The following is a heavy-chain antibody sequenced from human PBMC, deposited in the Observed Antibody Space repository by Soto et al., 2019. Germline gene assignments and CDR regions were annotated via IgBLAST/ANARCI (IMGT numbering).Heavy chain of an antibody. CDR1: GGSINSGDYH. Sequence: SETLSLTCTVSGGSINSGDYHWSWIRQSPGKGLEWIGAIYYSGSTYYNPSLKSRIRISVDTSNNQFSLNINSVTAADTAVYYCARDYRVRSAGAMDVWGQGTMVTLSS. CDR2: IYYSGST. V-gene: IGHV4-30-4*01. J-gene: IGHJ6*02. CDR3: ARDYRVRSAGAMDV. D-gene: IGHD3-10*02.